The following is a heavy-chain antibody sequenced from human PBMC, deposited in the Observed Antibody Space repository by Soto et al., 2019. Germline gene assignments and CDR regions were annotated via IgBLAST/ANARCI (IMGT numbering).Heavy chain of an antibody. V-gene: IGHV3-48*01. D-gene: IGHD3-22*01. Sequence: EVQLVESGGGLVQPGGSLRLSCAASGFTFSSYSMNWVRQAPGKGLEWVSYISSSSSTIYYADSVKGRFTISRDNAKNSLYLQRNRLRAEDTAVYYCARVPTYYYDSSGYYSYWGQGTLVTVSS. CDR3: ARVPTYYYDSSGYYSY. CDR1: GFTFSSYS. J-gene: IGHJ4*02. CDR2: ISSSSSTI.